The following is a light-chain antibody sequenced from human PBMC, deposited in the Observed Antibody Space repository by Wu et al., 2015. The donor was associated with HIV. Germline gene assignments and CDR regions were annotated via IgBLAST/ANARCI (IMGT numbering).Light chain of an antibody. J-gene: IGKJ2*03. CDR1: QSVGSW. CDR3: QQYNSYSSYS. CDR2: KAS. Sequence: DIQLTQSPSTLSASVGDRVVITCRASQSVGSWLAWYQQKPGKAPNLLIYKASTLEDGVPSRFRGSGSGTEFTLTISSLQPDDLATYYCQQYNSYSSYSFGQGTNLEIK. V-gene: IGKV1-5*03.